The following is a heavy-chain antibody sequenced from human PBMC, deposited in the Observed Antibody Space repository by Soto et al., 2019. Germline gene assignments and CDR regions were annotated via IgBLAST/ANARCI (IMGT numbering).Heavy chain of an antibody. CDR3: TTPLLRTRSKDGQTDY. D-gene: IGHD1-7*01. J-gene: IGHJ4*02. V-gene: IGHV3-49*03. CDR1: GFTFGDYA. CDR2: IRSKAYGGTT. Sequence: PGGSLRLSCTASGFTFGDYAMSWFRQAPGKGLEWVGFIRSKAYGGTTEYAASVKGRFTISRDDSKSIAYLQMNSLKTEDTAVYYCTTPLLRTRSKDGQTDYWGQGTLVTVSS.